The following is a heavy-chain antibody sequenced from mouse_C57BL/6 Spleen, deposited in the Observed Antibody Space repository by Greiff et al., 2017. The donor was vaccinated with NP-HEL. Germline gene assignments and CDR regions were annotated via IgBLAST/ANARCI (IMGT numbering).Heavy chain of an antibody. J-gene: IGHJ2*01. Sequence: EVQGVESGGDLVKPGGSLKLSCAASGFTFSSYGMSWVRQTPDKRLEWVATISSGGSYTYYPDSVKGRFTISRDNAKNTLYLQMSSLKSEDTAMYYCASPGTSFDYWGQGTTLTVSS. D-gene: IGHD4-1*01. CDR3: ASPGTSFDY. V-gene: IGHV5-6*01. CDR1: GFTFSSYG. CDR2: ISSGGSYT.